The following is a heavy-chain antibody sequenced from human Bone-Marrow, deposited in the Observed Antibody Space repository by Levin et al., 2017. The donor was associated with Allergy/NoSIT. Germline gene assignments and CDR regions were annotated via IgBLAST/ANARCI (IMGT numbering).Heavy chain of an antibody. Sequence: GGSLRLSCKGSGSSFSTYWIGWVRQVPGKGLEWMGIIYPGDSDTRYSPSFQGQVIITADKSINTAYLQWKSLRASDTAIYYCVRFRAGEAILDWGQGTLVTVSS. CDR2: IYPGDSDT. V-gene: IGHV5-51*01. D-gene: IGHD3-10*01. CDR3: VRFRAGEAILD. J-gene: IGHJ4*02. CDR1: GSSFSTYW.